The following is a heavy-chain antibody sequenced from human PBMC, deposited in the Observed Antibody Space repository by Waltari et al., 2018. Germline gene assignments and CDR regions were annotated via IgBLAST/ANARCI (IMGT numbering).Heavy chain of an antibody. D-gene: IGHD3-22*01. Sequence: QVQLQQSAPGMVKPSETLSLTCAVSGYSISRGYHWAWIRQPRGTGREWIGSIYHSGITYYDPSLKSRVTISVDTSKNQFSLKLSSVTAADTAVYYCARHLDYYDSSGYYHAFDIWGQGTMVTVSS. CDR2: IYHSGIT. CDR3: ARHLDYYDSSGYYHAFDI. J-gene: IGHJ3*02. CDR1: GYSISRGYH. V-gene: IGHV4-38-2*01.